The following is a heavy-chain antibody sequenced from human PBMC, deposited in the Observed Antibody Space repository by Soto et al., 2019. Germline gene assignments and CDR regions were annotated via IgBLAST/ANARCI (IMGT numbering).Heavy chain of an antibody. D-gene: IGHD3-10*01. J-gene: IGHJ6*02. Sequence: QVQLVQSGAEVKKPGSSVKVSCKASGGTFSSYAISWVRQAPGQGLEWMGGIIPIFGTANYAQKFQGRVTITADESTSTAYMELSSLRSEDTAVYYCARDVVAYYYGSGSYYYGMDVWGQGTTVTVSS. V-gene: IGHV1-69*12. CDR2: IIPIFGTA. CDR1: GGTFSSYA. CDR3: ARDVVAYYYGSGSYYYGMDV.